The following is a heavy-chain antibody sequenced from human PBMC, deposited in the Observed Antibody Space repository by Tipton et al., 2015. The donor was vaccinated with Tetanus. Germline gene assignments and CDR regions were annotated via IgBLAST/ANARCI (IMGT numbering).Heavy chain of an antibody. CDR3: ARDRGGESYGFGAYFDS. Sequence: TLSLTCSVSGASISSGGYYWSWVRQHPEKGLEWIGYVYYSGSNSYYNPSLKSRVTVSLDTSKNQFFLKLRSVTAADTAVYFCARDRGGESYGFGAYFDSWGQGRLVTVSS. D-gene: IGHD3-16*02. CDR2: VYYSGSNS. CDR1: GASISSGGYY. J-gene: IGHJ4*02. V-gene: IGHV4-31*03.